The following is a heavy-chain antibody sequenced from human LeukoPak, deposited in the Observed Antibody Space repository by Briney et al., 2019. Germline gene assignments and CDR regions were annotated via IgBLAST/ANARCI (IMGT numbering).Heavy chain of an antibody. D-gene: IGHD3-22*01. CDR2: ISSSGSTI. J-gene: IGHJ4*02. CDR3: AGDGYYYDSRGYYYRNSGGY. Sequence: PGGSLRLSCAASGFTFSDYYMSWIRQAPGKGLEWVSFISSSGSTIYYADSVKGRFTISRDNAKNSLCLQMNSLRAEDTAVYYCAGDGYYYDSRGYYYRNSGGYWGQGTLVTVSS. V-gene: IGHV3-11*01. CDR1: GFTFSDYY.